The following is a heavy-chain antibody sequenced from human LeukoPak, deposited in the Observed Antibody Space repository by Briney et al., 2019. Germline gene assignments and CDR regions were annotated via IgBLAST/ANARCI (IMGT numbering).Heavy chain of an antibody. J-gene: IGHJ4*02. Sequence: GGSLRLSCAASGFSFSSDWMSWVRQAPGKGLEWVANVRRDGSQKYYVDSVKGRFTISRDNADNSLYLHMNSLRAEDTAVYYCARPLMGGGNSPFDSWGQGTLVSVSS. CDR2: VRRDGSQK. CDR1: GFSFSSDW. V-gene: IGHV3-7*05. D-gene: IGHD4-23*01. CDR3: ARPLMGGGNSPFDS.